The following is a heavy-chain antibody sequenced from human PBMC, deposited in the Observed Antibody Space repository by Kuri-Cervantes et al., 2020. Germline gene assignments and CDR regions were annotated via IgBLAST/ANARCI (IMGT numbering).Heavy chain of an antibody. CDR1: GFTFSRDG. V-gene: IGHV3-30*03. D-gene: IGHD3-16*01. CDR3: TRDWAGRFDY. Sequence: GGSLRLSCAASGFTFSRDGMHWVRQAPGKGLEWVAVISPDGSDKYYADSLKGRFTISRDNSKNTLYLQVNSLRPEDTAVYYCTRDWAGRFDYWGRGTLVTVSS. CDR2: ISPDGSDK. J-gene: IGHJ4*02.